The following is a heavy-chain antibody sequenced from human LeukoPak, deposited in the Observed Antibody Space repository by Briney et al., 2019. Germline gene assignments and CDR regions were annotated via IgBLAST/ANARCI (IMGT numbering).Heavy chain of an antibody. CDR3: AKEGRYVWGSYRPEWLKS. CDR2: IRYDGSDK. CDR1: GFTFSSYG. V-gene: IGHV3-30*02. D-gene: IGHD3-16*02. J-gene: IGHJ5*02. Sequence: PGGSLRLSCAASGFTFSSYGMHWVRQAPGKGLEWVAFIRYDGSDKYYADSVKGRFTISRDNSKDTLYLQMNSLRPEDTALYYCAKEGRYVWGSYRPEWLKSWGQGTLVTVSS.